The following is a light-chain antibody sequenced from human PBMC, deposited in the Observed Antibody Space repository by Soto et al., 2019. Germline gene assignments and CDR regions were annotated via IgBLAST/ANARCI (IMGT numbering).Light chain of an antibody. CDR3: QQYGSSPT. J-gene: IGKJ3*01. CDR2: GAS. Sequence: EIVLTQSPGTLSLSPGERATFSCRASQSVSSSYLAWSQQKPGQAPRLLIYGASSRATGIPDRFSGSGSGTDFTLTISRLEPEDFAVYYCQQYGSSPTFGPGTKVDMK. CDR1: QSVSSSY. V-gene: IGKV3-20*01.